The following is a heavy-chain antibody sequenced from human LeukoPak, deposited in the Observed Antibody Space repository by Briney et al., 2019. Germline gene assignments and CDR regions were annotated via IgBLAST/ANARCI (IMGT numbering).Heavy chain of an antibody. D-gene: IGHD4-11*01. CDR1: GFTFSSYG. V-gene: IGHV3-30*03. J-gene: IGHJ6*02. CDR3: ARGLPNYYYGMDV. CDR2: ISYDGSNK. Sequence: PGRSLRLSCAASGFTFSSYGIHWVRQAPGKGLEWVAVISYDGSNKYYADSVKGRFTISRDNSKNTLYLQMNSLRAEDTAVYYCARGLPNYYYGMDVWGQGTTVTVSS.